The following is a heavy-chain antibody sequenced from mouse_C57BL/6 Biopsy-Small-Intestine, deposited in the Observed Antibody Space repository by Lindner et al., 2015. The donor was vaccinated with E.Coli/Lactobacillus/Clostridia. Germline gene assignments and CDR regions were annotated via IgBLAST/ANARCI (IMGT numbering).Heavy chain of an antibody. V-gene: IGHV1-14*01. CDR3: ARKGYVGAMDY. CDR1: GYTITSYV. D-gene: IGHD3-1*01. Sequence: VQLQESGPELVKPGASVKMSCKASGYTITSYVMHWVKQKPGQGLEWIGYINPYNDGIKYNEKFKGKATLTSDKSSSTAYMELSSLTSEDSAVYYCARKGYVGAMDYWGQGTSVTVSS. J-gene: IGHJ4*01. CDR2: INPYNDGI.